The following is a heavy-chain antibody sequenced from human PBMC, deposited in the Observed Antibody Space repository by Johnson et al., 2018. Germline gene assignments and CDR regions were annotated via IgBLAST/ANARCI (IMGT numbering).Heavy chain of an antibody. CDR2: IYPGDSET. D-gene: IGHD3-10*01. J-gene: IGHJ3*02. CDR1: GYTFTSYW. V-gene: IGHV5-51*03. Sequence: VQLVESGAEVKKSGESLKISCKASGYTFTSYWIAWVRQMPGKGLEWMGIIYPGDSETIYSPSFQGQVTPSVAKSISTAYLPWSSLRAPDTAMYYCAGRLFYGSGTYYHAFDIWGQGTKVTVSS. CDR3: AGRLFYGSGTYYHAFDI.